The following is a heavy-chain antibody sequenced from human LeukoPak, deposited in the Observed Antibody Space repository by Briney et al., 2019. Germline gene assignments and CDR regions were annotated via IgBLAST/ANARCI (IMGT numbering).Heavy chain of an antibody. CDR2: ISSSSSYI. V-gene: IGHV3-21*01. J-gene: IGHJ6*03. CDR3: ARGYCSGGSCSNYYYYYYMDV. Sequence: GGSLRLSCAASGFTFSSYSMNWVRQAPGKGLEWVSSISSSSSYIYYADSVKGRFTISRDNAKNSLYLQMNSLRAEDTAVYYCARGYCSGGSCSNYYYYYYMDVWGKGTTVTVSS. D-gene: IGHD2-15*01. CDR1: GFTFSSYS.